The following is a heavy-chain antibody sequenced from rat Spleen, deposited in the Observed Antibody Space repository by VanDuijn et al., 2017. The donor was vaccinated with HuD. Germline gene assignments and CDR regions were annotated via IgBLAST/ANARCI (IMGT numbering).Heavy chain of an antibody. J-gene: IGHJ2*01. CDR1: GYTFTNYY. D-gene: IGHD1-11*01. CDR3: ARGNYGYTYYFDY. CDR2: FNTGSGGT. Sequence: QVQLQQSGTELAKPGSSVKISCKASGYTFTNYYINWVKQTTGQGLEFIGYFNTGSGGTKYNEKFKGKATLTVDRSSSTAFMQLSSLTPDDSAVYYCARGNYGYTYYFDYWGQGVMVTVSS. V-gene: IGHV1-43*01.